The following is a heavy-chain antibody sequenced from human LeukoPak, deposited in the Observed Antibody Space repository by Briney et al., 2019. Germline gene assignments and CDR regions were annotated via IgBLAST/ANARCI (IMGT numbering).Heavy chain of an antibody. V-gene: IGHV2-5*02. J-gene: IGHJ4*02. Sequence: SGPTLVKPTQTLTLTCTFSGFSLSTSGVGVGWIRQPPGKALEWLALIYWDGDKRYSPSLKSRLTITKDTSENQVVLTLTNMDPVDTATYYCAHRHGVSVFDFWGQGALVTVSS. CDR3: AHRHGVSVFDF. CDR1: GFSLSTSGVG. CDR2: IYWDGDK.